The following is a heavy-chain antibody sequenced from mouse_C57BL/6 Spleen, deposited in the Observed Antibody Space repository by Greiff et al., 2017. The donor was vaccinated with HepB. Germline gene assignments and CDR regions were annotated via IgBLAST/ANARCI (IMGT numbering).Heavy chain of an antibody. CDR1: GFTFSSYA. V-gene: IGHV5-4*03. CDR2: ISDGGSYT. CDR3: ARLTSYYYAMDY. D-gene: IGHD1-3*01. Sequence: DVMLVESGGGLVKPGGSLKLSCAASGFTFSSYAMSWVRQTPEKRLEWVATISDGGSYTYYPDNVKGRFTISRDNAKNNLYLQMSHLKSEDTAMYYCARLTSYYYAMDYWGQGTSVTVSS. J-gene: IGHJ4*01.